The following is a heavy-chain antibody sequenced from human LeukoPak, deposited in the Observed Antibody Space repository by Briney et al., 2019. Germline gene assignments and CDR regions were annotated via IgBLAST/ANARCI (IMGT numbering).Heavy chain of an antibody. V-gene: IGHV1-18*01. D-gene: IGHD3-3*01. Sequence: GASVKVSCKASGYTFTSYGISWVRQAPGQGLEWMGWISAYNGNTNYAQKLQGRVTMTRDTSISTAYMELSRLRSDDTAVYYCASGYDFSLDYWGQGTLVTVSS. CDR2: ISAYNGNT. CDR3: ASGYDFSLDY. CDR1: GYTFTSYG. J-gene: IGHJ4*02.